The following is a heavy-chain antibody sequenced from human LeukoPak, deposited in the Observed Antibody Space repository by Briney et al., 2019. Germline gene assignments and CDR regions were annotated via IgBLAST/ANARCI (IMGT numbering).Heavy chain of an antibody. CDR3: ARRVPNTSLHH. J-gene: IGHJ5*02. V-gene: IGHV4-4*02. D-gene: IGHD2-8*01. CDR2: IYHSGST. CDR1: GGSISSSNW. Sequence: SETLSLTCAASGGSISSSNWWSWVRQPPGKGLEWIGEIYHSGSTNYNPSLKSRVTISVDTSKNQFSLKLSSVTAADTAVYYCARRVPNTSLHHWGQGTLVTVSS.